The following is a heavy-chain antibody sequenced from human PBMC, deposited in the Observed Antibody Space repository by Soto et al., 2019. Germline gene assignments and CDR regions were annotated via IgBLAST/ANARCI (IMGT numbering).Heavy chain of an antibody. CDR1: GYRFTSYW. CDR2: IYPGDSDT. Sequence: SLKISCKGSGYRFTSYWIGWVRQMPGKGLEWMGIIYPGDSDTRYSPSFQGQVTISADKSISTAYLQWSSLKASDTAMYYCARTTGVYSFGYDAFDIWGRGTMVTVSS. V-gene: IGHV5-51*01. J-gene: IGHJ3*02. CDR3: ARTTGVYSFGYDAFDI. D-gene: IGHD5-18*01.